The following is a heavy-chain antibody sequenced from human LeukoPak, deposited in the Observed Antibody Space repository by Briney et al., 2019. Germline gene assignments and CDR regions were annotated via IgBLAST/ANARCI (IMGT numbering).Heavy chain of an antibody. J-gene: IGHJ4*02. CDR2: ISSSSSYI. Sequence: GGSLRLSCAASGFTFSSYSMNWVRQAPGKGLEWVSSISSSSSYIYYADSVKGRFTISRDNAKNSLYLQMNSLRAEDTAVYYCARQIDYYGSGSLPDYCGQGTLVTVSS. CDR1: GFTFSSYS. D-gene: IGHD3-10*01. V-gene: IGHV3-21*01. CDR3: ARQIDYYGSGSLPDY.